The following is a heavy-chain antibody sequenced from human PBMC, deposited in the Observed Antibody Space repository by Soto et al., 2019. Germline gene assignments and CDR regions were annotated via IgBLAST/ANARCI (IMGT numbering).Heavy chain of an antibody. CDR1: GGSISSYY. CDR2: IYASGST. D-gene: IGHD6-13*01. Sequence: PSETLSLTCTVSGGSISSYYWSWIRQPPGKGLEWIGYIYASGSTNYNPSLKSRITISVDTSKNQFSLKLSSVTAADTAVYYCARGGSTWLEYFQHWGHGTLVTVSS. J-gene: IGHJ1*01. V-gene: IGHV4-59*01. CDR3: ARGGSTWLEYFQH.